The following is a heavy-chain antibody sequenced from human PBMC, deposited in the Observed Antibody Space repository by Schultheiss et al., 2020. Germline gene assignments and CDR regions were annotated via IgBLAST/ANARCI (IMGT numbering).Heavy chain of an antibody. V-gene: IGHV4-39*01. CDR2: IYYSGST. J-gene: IGHJ1*01. CDR3: ARSSIPEYFQH. Sequence: SQTLSLTCTVSGGSISSSSYYWGWIRQPPGKGLEWIGSIYYSGSTYYNPSLKSRVTISVDTSKNQFSLKLSSVTAADTAVYYCARSSIPEYFQHWGQGTLVTVSS. CDR1: GGSISSSSYY. D-gene: IGHD3-3*02.